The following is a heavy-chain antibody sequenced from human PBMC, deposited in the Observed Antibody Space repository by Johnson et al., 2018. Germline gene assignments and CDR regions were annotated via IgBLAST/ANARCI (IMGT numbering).Heavy chain of an antibody. Sequence: QVQLVQSGGGVVQPGRSLRLSCAASGFTFSSYAMHWVRQAPGKGLEWLAIISEDGTKIYYADSVKGRFASSRDNSKNTLYLEMNSLRAEDTAVYDCAKELDTAFDIWGQGTMVTVAS. D-gene: IGHD3-9*01. CDR2: ISEDGTKI. CDR1: GFTFSSYA. J-gene: IGHJ3*02. V-gene: IGHV3-30*09. CDR3: AKELDTAFDI.